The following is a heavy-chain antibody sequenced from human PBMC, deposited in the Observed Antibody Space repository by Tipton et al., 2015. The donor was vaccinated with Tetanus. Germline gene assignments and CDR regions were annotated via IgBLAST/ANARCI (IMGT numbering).Heavy chain of an antibody. CDR3: ARTFPVGGSRIRGGCPFDV. Sequence: TLSLTCNVSGDSISNKDYYWGWIRQSPGQGLEWLATVYYIGSTYYNPSLKSRLPISVAPSRNLFSLRLTSLTAADTAIYYCARTFPVGGSRIRGGCPFDVWGQGTLVTVAS. CDR1: GDSISNKDYY. D-gene: IGHD2-15*01. J-gene: IGHJ3*01. V-gene: IGHV4-39*01. CDR2: VYYIGST.